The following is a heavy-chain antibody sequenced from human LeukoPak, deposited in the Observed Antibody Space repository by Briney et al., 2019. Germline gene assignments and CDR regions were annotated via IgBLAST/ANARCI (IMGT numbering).Heavy chain of an antibody. J-gene: IGHJ4*02. CDR2: ISGSGGST. CDR1: GFTFSSYG. D-gene: IGHD2-15*01. Sequence: PGGSLRLSCAASGFTFSSYGMGWVRQAPGKGLAWVSVISGSGGSTYYAASVKGRFTISRDNSKNTLYLQMNSLRAEDTAVYYCARDQDLYSGGSFQYYFDYWGQGTLVTVSS. V-gene: IGHV3-23*01. CDR3: ARDQDLYSGGSFQYYFDY.